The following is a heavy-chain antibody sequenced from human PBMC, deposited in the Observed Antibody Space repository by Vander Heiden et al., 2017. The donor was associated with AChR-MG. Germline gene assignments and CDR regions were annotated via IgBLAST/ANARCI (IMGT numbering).Heavy chain of an antibody. CDR2: IYYSGTT. D-gene: IGHD6-19*01. CDR3: ARLAIFERWLLDY. CDR1: GGSTSSNNYY. V-gene: IGHV4-39*01. J-gene: IGHJ4*02. Sequence: QLQLQESGPGLVKPSETLSLTCTVPGGSTSSNNYYWGWIRQPPGKGLEWIGSIYYSGTTYYNPSLKSRVTISVDTSKNQFSVKLSSVTAADTAVYYCARLAIFERWLLDYWGQGTLVTVSS.